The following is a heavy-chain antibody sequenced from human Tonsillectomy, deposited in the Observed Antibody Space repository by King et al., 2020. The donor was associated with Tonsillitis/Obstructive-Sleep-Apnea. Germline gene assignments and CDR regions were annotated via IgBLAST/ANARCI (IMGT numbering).Heavy chain of an antibody. Sequence: VQLVESGGGLVQAGGSLRLSCAASGFTVSSNYMSWVRQAPGKGLEWVAVIYTGGSTYYADSVRGRFTLSRDNSKNTLYLQMNSLRAEDTGVYFCAREYGTTCCYYSDLWGQGTLVTVSA. V-gene: IGHV3-66*01. D-gene: IGHD1-26*01. CDR1: GFTVSSNY. J-gene: IGHJ5*02. CDR2: IYTGGST. CDR3: AREYGTTCCYYSDL.